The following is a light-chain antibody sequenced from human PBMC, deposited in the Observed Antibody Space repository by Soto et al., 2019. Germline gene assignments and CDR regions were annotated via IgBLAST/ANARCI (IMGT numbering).Light chain of an antibody. J-gene: IGLJ1*01. CDR2: RNN. V-gene: IGLV1-47*01. Sequence: QSVQTQPPSASGTPGHRVTISCSGRSSNIGSNYVYWYQQLPGTAPKLLIYRNNQRPSGVPDRFSGSKSGTSASLAISGLRSEDEADYYCAAWDDSLSGFYVFGTGTKVTVL. CDR1: SSNIGSNY. CDR3: AAWDDSLSGFYV.